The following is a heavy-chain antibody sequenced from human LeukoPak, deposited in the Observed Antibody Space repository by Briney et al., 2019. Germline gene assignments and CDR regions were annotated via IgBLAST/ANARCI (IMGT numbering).Heavy chain of an antibody. CDR3: ARGGGITIFGVVMGPNWFDP. Sequence: NPSETLSLTCAVYGGSFSGYYWSWIRQPPGKGLEWIGEINHSGSTNYNPSLKSRVTISVDTSKNQFSLKLSSVTAADTAVYYCARGGGITIFGVVMGPNWFDPWGQGTLVTVSS. V-gene: IGHV4-34*01. CDR2: INHSGST. J-gene: IGHJ5*02. D-gene: IGHD3-3*01. CDR1: GGSFSGYY.